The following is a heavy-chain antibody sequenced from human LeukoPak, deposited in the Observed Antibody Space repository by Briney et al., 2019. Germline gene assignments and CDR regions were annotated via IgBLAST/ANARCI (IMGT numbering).Heavy chain of an antibody. CDR2: ISGGSSGST. CDR1: GFTFSDYA. J-gene: IGHJ4*02. D-gene: IGHD3-22*01. Sequence: PGGSLRLSCAASGFTFSDYAMSWVRQAPGKGLEWLSVISGGSSGSTYYADSVTGRFTVSRDNSKNTVDLQMNNLRAGDTAVYYCVRLSPYDSSGYYYDYWGQGTLVTVSS. CDR3: VRLSPYDSSGYYYDY. V-gene: IGHV3-23*01.